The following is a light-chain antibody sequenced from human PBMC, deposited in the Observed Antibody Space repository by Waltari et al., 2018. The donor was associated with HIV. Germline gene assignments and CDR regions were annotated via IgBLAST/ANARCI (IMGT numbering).Light chain of an antibody. CDR2: DVT. J-gene: IGLJ2*01. V-gene: IGLV2-11*01. CDR1: GSDVGNFNF. CDR3: CTSAAKYFI. Sequence: QSALTQPRSVSGSPGQSVTISCTGTGSDVGNFNFPSWYQHHPGKAPKLVIYDVTKRPSGFPHRFSGSKSGNTSSLTISGLHTEDEAAYYCCTSAAKYFIFVGGPKLTVL.